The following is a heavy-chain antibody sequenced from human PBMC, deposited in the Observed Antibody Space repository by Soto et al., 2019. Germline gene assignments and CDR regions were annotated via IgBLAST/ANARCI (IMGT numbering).Heavy chain of an antibody. CDR1: GFTFSSYA. D-gene: IGHD6-19*01. Sequence: QVQLVESGGGVVQPGRSLRLSCAASGFTFSSYAMHRVRQAPDKGLEWVAVISYDGSNKYYADSVKGRFTISRDNSKNTLYLQMNSLRAEDTAVYYCARFGQGLSIDYWGQGTLVTVSS. CDR2: ISYDGSNK. V-gene: IGHV3-30-3*01. CDR3: ARFGQGLSIDY. J-gene: IGHJ4*02.